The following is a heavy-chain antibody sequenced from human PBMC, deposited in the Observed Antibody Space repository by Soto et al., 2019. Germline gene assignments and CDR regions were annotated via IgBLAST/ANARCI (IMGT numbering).Heavy chain of an antibody. CDR3: AKDRSYYYGSGSFEGVFDS. Sequence: EVKLLESGGGLVQPGGSLRLSCEVSGVSFNSSAMGWVRQTQGKRLEWVSSFSASDGTTYYADSVKGRFTVSRDNSKNTVFLQMNSLRVEDTAVYFCAKDRSYYYGSGSFEGVFDSWGQGTLVTVSS. CDR1: GVSFNSSA. J-gene: IGHJ4*02. CDR2: FSASDGTT. D-gene: IGHD3-10*01. V-gene: IGHV3-23*01.